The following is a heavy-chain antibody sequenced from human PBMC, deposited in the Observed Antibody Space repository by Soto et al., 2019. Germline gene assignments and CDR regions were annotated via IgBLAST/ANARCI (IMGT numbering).Heavy chain of an antibody. CDR2: THYTKNT. CDR3: ARHGGSVNVDWFDP. J-gene: IGHJ5*02. CDR1: GASITEDY. Sequence: QVQLQESGPGLVKPSETLSLTCTVSGASITEDYWSWFRQSPGEGLEWIAYTHYTKNTDYNPSLQSRASISIDASRNHFALELVSVTAADTALYYCARHGGSVNVDWFDPWGQGTLVTVSS. V-gene: IGHV4-59*08. D-gene: IGHD3-16*01.